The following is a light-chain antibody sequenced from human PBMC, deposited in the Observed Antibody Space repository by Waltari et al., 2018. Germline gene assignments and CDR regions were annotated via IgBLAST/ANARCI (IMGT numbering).Light chain of an antibody. CDR2: LVA. CDR3: MQALRSPHT. CDR1: QSLVESNGYTY. J-gene: IGKJ2*01. V-gene: IGKV2-28*01. Sequence: DIVMTQSPLSLPVTPGEPASISCRSSQSLVESNGYTYLVWYLQKPGQSPQLLIYLVANRASGVPDSFSGSGSGTDFTLKISRVEAGDVGVYYCMQALRSPHTFGQGTKLEIK.